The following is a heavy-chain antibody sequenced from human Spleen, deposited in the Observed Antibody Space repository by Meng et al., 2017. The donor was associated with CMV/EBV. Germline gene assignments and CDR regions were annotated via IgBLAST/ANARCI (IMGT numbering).Heavy chain of an antibody. CDR3: ARERAGYDSSGYYNQNIDFDI. CDR2: INWSGLSI. V-gene: IGHV3-20*04. D-gene: IGHD3-22*01. Sequence: GGSLRLSCVASGFTFEDHGMSWVRRVPRKGLEWVSGINWSGLSIGYGGSVKGQFTISRDNAKNSLYLQMNSLRAEDTALYYCARERAGYDSSGYYNQNIDFDIWGQGTLVTVSS. J-gene: IGHJ3*02. CDR1: GFTFEDHG.